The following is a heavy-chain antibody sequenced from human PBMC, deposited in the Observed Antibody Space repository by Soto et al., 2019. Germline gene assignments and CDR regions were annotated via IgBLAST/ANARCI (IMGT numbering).Heavy chain of an antibody. CDR1: GGSISSYY. CDR2: IYYSGST. Sequence: SETLSLTCTVSGGSISSYYWSWIRQPPGKGLEWIGYIYYSGSTNYNPSLKSRVTISVDTSKNQFSLKLSSVTAADTAVYYCARVGQWLVNWFDPWGQGTLVNVSS. D-gene: IGHD6-19*01. J-gene: IGHJ5*02. CDR3: ARVGQWLVNWFDP. V-gene: IGHV4-59*01.